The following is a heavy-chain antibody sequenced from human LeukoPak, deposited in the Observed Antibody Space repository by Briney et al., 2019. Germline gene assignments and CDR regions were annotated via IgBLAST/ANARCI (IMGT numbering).Heavy chain of an antibody. CDR3: AKWAYYDFWSGHYKSHFDS. Sequence: GGSLRLFCVVSGFTFKNYAMSWVRQAPGEGLECVSSIRDSGNGTDYADSVKGRFTVSRGNSKNTLYLHMNTLSAEDTAVYYCAKWAYYDFWSGHYKSHFDSWGQGTLVTVSP. J-gene: IGHJ4*02. D-gene: IGHD3-3*01. CDR2: IRDSGNGT. V-gene: IGHV3-23*01. CDR1: GFTFKNYA.